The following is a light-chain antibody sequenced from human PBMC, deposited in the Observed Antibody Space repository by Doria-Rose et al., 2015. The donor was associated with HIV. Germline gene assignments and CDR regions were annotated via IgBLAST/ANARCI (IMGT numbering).Light chain of an antibody. V-gene: IGKV3-20*01. J-gene: IGKJ5*01. CDR3: QQYGTSRGT. Sequence: EIVLTQSPGTLSLSPGERATLSCRASQRVKSSYLAWYQQKPCQAPRLLIYDASTRVTGIPDRFSGSGSGTDFTLTISRLEPEDVAVYYCQQYGTSRGTFGQGTRLEIK. CDR2: DAS. CDR1: QRVKSSY.